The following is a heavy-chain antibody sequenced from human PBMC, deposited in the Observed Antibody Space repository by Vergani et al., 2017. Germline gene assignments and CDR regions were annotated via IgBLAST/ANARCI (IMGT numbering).Heavy chain of an antibody. CDR3: ARATPIHDAFDI. V-gene: IGHV4-59*01. Sequence: QVQLQESGPGLVKPSQTLSLTCTVSGGSISSYYWSWIRQPPGKGLEWIGYIYYSGGTNYNPSLKSRVTISVDTSKNQFSLKLSSVTAADTAVYYCARATPIHDAFDIWGQGTMVTVSS. J-gene: IGHJ3*02. D-gene: IGHD3-3*01. CDR2: IYYSGGT. CDR1: GGSISSYY.